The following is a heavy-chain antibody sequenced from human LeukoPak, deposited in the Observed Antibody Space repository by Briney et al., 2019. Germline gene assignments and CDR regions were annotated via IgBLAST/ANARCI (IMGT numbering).Heavy chain of an antibody. CDR1: GFTFSSYW. J-gene: IGHJ4*02. D-gene: IGHD4-23*01. CDR3: AREDDYGGNFFDY. V-gene: IGHV3-74*01. Sequence: GGSLRLSCAASGFTFSSYWMHWVRQAPGKGLAWVSRINSDGSSTSYADSVKGRFTISRDNAKNTLYLQMNSLRAEDTAVYYCAREDDYGGNFFDYWGQGTLVTVSS. CDR2: INSDGSST.